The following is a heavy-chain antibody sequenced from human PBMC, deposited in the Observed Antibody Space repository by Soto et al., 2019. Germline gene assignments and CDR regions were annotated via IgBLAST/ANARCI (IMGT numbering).Heavy chain of an antibody. D-gene: IGHD2-2*01. CDR1: GYTFTTYG. Sequence: ASVKVSCKASGYTFTTYGVIWVRQAPGQGLEWMGWISGYTGNTNYAQNLHGRVTLTTDTSTGTAYMDLRSLRSDDTAVYSCARSLSAVPARRGSGDYWGQGTLVTVSS. J-gene: IGHJ4*02. CDR3: ARSLSAVPARRGSGDY. CDR2: ISGYTGNT. V-gene: IGHV1-18*04.